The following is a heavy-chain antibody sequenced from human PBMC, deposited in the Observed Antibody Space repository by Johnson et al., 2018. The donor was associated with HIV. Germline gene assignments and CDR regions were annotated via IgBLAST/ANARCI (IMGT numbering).Heavy chain of an antibody. CDR3: ARAGQLPEDAFDI. V-gene: IGHV3-30*03. J-gene: IGHJ3*02. D-gene: IGHD1-7*01. CDR1: GFTFSSYG. Sequence: VQLVESGGGVVQPGRSLRLSCAASGFTFSSYGMHWVRQAPGKGLEWVAVISYDGSNKYYEDSVKGRFTISRDNSKNTLYLQMNSLRAEDTAVYYCARAGQLPEDAFDIWGQGTMVTVSS. CDR2: ISYDGSNK.